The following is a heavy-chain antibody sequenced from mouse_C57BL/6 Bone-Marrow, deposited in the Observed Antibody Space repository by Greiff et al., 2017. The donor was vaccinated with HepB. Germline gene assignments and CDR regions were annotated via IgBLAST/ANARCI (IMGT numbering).Heavy chain of an antibody. Sequence: QVQLQQSGAELARPGASVKMSCKASGYTFTSYTMHWVKQRPGQGLEWIGYINPSSGYTKYNQKFKDKATLTADKSSSTAYMQLSSLTSEDSAVYDCASSGYVGYWGQGTTLTVSS. CDR2: INPSSGYT. V-gene: IGHV1-4*01. D-gene: IGHD3-2*02. CDR1: GYTFTSYT. CDR3: ASSGYVGY. J-gene: IGHJ2*01.